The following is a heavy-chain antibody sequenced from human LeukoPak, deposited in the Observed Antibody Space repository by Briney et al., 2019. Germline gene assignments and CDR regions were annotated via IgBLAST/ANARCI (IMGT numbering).Heavy chain of an antibody. D-gene: IGHD5-18*01. V-gene: IGHV3-23*01. CDR2: IFPSGGEI. Sequence: GGSLRLSCTASGFTFSGYWMSWVRQAPGKGLEWVSSIFPSGGEIHYADSVRGRFTISRDNSKSTLSLQMNSLRVEDTAIYYCATYRQVLLPFESWGQGTLVTVSS. CDR1: GFTFSGYW. CDR3: ATYRQVLLPFES. J-gene: IGHJ4*02.